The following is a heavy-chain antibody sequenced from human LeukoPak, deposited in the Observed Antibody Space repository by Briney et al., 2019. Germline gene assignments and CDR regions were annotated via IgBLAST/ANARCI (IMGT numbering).Heavy chain of an antibody. CDR3: ARDLNTARFDY. CDR2: IKQDGSEK. V-gene: IGHV3-7*01. Sequence: GGSLRLSCAASGFTFSSYWMSWVRQAPGKGLEWVANIKQDGSEKYYVDSVKGQFTISRDNAKNSLYLQMNSLRAEDTAVYYCARDLNTARFDYWGQGTLVTVSS. CDR1: GFTFSSYW. J-gene: IGHJ4*02. D-gene: IGHD5-18*01.